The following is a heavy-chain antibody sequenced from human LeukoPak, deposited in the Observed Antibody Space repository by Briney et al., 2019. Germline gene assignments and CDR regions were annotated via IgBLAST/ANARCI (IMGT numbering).Heavy chain of an antibody. J-gene: IGHJ4*02. CDR3: ARVVYRVGATNFDY. CDR1: GGTFSSYA. CDR2: IIPIPGIA. D-gene: IGHD1-26*01. Sequence: SVKVSCKASGGTFSSYAISWVRQAPGQGLEWMGRIIPIPGIANYAQKFQGRVTITANKSTSTAYMELSSLRSEDTAVYYCARVVYRVGATNFDYWGQGTLVTVSS. V-gene: IGHV1-69*04.